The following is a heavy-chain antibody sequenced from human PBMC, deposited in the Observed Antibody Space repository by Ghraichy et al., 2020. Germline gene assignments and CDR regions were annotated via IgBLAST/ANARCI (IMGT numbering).Heavy chain of an antibody. CDR1: GDSINNDY. D-gene: IGHD6-19*01. V-gene: IGHV4-59*01. Sequence: SETLSLTCTVSGDSINNDYWSWLRQPPGKGLEWIAYVHYNGRTNYNPSLKRRATILLDTSKTQFSLTLSSVTAADTAVYYCARGAGWYNPWGQGTLVTVSS. CDR3: ARGAGWYNP. CDR2: VHYNGRT. J-gene: IGHJ5*02.